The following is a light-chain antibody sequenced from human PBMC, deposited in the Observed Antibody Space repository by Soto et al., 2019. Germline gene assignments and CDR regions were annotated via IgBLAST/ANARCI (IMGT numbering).Light chain of an antibody. CDR1: QSFLYSSNNKNY. V-gene: IGKV4-1*01. CDR3: QQYYSTPQT. CDR2: WAS. Sequence: IVMTQSPDSLAVSLGERATINCKSSQSFLYSSNNKNYLAWYQQKPGQPPKLLIYWASTRESGVPDRFSGSGSGTDFTLTISSLQAEDVAVYYCQQYYSTPQTFGQGTKVDIK. J-gene: IGKJ1*01.